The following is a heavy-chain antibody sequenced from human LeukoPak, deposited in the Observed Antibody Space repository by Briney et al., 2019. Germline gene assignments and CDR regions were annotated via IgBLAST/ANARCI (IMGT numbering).Heavy chain of an antibody. J-gene: IGHJ5*02. CDR1: GGSFSNYY. D-gene: IGHD2-15*01. CDR3: ARHRCSGGSCYPMNWFDP. Sequence: PSETLSLTCAVFGGSFSNYYWAWIRQPPGQGLEWIGEINYSGNTNYNPSLKSRVTISVDTSKNQFSLKLSSVTAADTAVYYCARHRCSGGSCYPMNWFDPWGQGTLVTVSS. V-gene: IGHV4-34*01. CDR2: INYSGNT.